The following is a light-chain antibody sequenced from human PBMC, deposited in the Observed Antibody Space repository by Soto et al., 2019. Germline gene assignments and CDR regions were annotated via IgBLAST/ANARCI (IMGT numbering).Light chain of an antibody. J-gene: IGKJ5*01. CDR3: QQRGDWPPIT. Sequence: EGVMTQSPGTLSLSPGERATLSCRASQSVSSSYLAWYQQKPGQAPRLLIYNASNRTTGIPARFSGSGSGTDFTLTISSLEPEDVAVYYCQQRGDWPPITFGQGTRLEIK. CDR2: NAS. V-gene: IGKV3D-20*02. CDR1: QSVSSSY.